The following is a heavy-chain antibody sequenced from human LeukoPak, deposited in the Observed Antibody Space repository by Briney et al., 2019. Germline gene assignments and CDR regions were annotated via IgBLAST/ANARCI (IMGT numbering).Heavy chain of an antibody. Sequence: PGGSLRLSCAASGFTFTSYAMNWVRQAPGKGLDWVSVISDSGGSTYYADSVKGRFTISRDNSKNTLYLQMNSLRAEDTAVYYCAKHFCGDYGAFNYWGQGTLVTVSS. J-gene: IGHJ4*02. D-gene: IGHD4-17*01. CDR2: ISDSGGST. CDR3: AKHFCGDYGAFNY. CDR1: GFTFTSYA. V-gene: IGHV3-23*01.